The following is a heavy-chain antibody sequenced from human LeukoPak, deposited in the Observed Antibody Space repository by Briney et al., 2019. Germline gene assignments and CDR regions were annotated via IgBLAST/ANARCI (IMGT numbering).Heavy chain of an antibody. Sequence: SVKVSCKASGLTFTSSAMQWVRQARGQRLEWIGWIVVGSGNTNYAQKFQERVTITRDMSTSTAYMELSSLRSEDTAVYYCAADPYCSSTSCYEGFYYYYGMDVWGQGTTVTVSS. CDR2: IVVGSGNT. CDR1: GLTFTSSA. J-gene: IGHJ6*02. CDR3: AADPYCSSTSCYEGFYYYYGMDV. V-gene: IGHV1-58*02. D-gene: IGHD2-2*01.